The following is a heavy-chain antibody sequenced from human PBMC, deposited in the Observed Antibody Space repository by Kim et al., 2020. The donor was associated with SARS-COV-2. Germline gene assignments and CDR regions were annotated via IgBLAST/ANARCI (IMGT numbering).Heavy chain of an antibody. Sequence: YVDYVKGRFTISRDNAKNSLYLQMNSLRAEDTAVYYCARVSAYYTDAFDIWGQGTMVTVSS. D-gene: IGHD3-10*01. CDR3: ARVSAYYTDAFDI. J-gene: IGHJ3*02. V-gene: IGHV3-7*01.